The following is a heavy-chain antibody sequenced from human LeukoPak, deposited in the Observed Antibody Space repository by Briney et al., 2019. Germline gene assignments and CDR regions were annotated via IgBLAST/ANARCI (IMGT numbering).Heavy chain of an antibody. Sequence: GGSLRLSCAASGNYWMHWVRQAPGKGLVWVSHINSDGSWTSYADSVKGRFTISKDSAKNTVYLQMNNLRAEDTAVYYCVSFYETYWGQGTLVTVSS. J-gene: IGHJ4*02. V-gene: IGHV3-74*01. D-gene: IGHD2-2*01. CDR3: VSFYETY. CDR2: INSDGSWT. CDR1: GNYW.